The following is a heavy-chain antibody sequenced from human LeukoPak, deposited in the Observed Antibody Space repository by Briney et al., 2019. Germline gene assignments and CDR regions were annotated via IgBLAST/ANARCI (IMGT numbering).Heavy chain of an antibody. CDR3: GIETGDAPDAFDI. Sequence: SVKVSCKASGGTFSSYAISWVRQAPGQGLEWMGGIIPIFGTANYAQKFQGRVTITADESTSTAYMELSSLRSEDTAVYYCGIETGDAPDAFDIWGQGTMVTVSS. CDR2: IIPIFGTA. D-gene: IGHD7-27*01. J-gene: IGHJ3*02. CDR1: GGTFSSYA. V-gene: IGHV1-69*13.